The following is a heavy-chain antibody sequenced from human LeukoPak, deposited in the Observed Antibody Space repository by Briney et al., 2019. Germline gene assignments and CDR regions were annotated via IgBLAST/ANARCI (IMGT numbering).Heavy chain of an antibody. CDR2: IHTSGST. Sequence: PSETLSLTCTVSGDSISSGSHYWSWIRQPAGKGLEWIGRIHTSGSTNYNPSLKSRVTISVDTSKNQFSLSLSSVTAADTAVYYCVRENPYSSSGDWFDPWGQGTLVTVSS. CDR3: VRENPYSSSGDWFDP. V-gene: IGHV4-61*02. J-gene: IGHJ5*02. D-gene: IGHD6-6*01. CDR1: GDSISSGSHY.